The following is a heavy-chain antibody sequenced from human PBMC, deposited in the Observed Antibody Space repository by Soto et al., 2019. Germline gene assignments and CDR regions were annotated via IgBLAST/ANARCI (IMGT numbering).Heavy chain of an antibody. CDR3: ARDTLNSSSWYREYFQH. CDR2: ISYDGSNK. Sequence: PGGSLRLSCAASGFTFSSYAMHWVRQAPGKGLEWVAVISYDGSNKYYADSVKGRFTISRDNSKNTLYLQMNSLRAEDTAVYYCARDTLNSSSWYREYFQHWGQGTLVTVSS. CDR1: GFTFSSYA. V-gene: IGHV3-30-3*01. J-gene: IGHJ1*01. D-gene: IGHD6-13*01.